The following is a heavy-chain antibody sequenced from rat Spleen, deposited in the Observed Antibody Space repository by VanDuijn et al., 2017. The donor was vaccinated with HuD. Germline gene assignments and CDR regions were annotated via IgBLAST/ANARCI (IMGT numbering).Heavy chain of an antibody. CDR3: TRVTGKPYWYFDF. CDR2: ISPSGGST. D-gene: IGHD5-1*01. V-gene: IGHV5-31*01. CDR1: GFTFNNYW. J-gene: IGHJ1*01. Sequence: EVQLVESGGGLVQPGRSLKLSCVASGFTFNNYWMTWIRQAPGKGLEWVATISPSGGSTYYRDSVKGRFTISRDNAKSTLYLQMNSLRSEDTATYYCTRVTGKPYWYFDFWGPGTMVTVSS.